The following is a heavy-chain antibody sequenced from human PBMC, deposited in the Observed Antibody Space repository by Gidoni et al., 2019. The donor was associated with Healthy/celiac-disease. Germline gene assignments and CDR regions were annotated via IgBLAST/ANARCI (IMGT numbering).Heavy chain of an antibody. CDR1: GNSFTSNW. D-gene: IGHD5-12*01. CDR2: IDPSDSYT. Sequence: EVQLVQSGAEVKKPGESLRISWKGSGNSFTSNWISWVRQMPGKGLGWIGRIDPSDSYTNYSPSFQGHFTISADKSSSTAYLQWSSLKASYTAMYYCASAGPEDCYNYGFHYFDYWGQGTLVTVSS. V-gene: IGHV5-10-1*01. CDR3: ASAGPEDCYNYGFHYFDY. J-gene: IGHJ4*02.